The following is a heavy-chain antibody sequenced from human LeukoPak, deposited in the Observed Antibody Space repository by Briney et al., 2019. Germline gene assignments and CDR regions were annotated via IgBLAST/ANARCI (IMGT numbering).Heavy chain of an antibody. J-gene: IGHJ5*02. CDR2: ISHDDTGE. CDR1: GFTFSNYG. Sequence: PGGSLRLSCVASGFTFSNYGMHWVRQAPGKGLEWVAVISHDDTGEWYADSVQGRFTISRDNVDNVVYLQMNSLGAEDTAVYYCARVAVAGPTGWFDPWGQGTLVTVSS. CDR3: ARVAVAGPTGWFDP. V-gene: IGHV3-30*03. D-gene: IGHD6-19*01.